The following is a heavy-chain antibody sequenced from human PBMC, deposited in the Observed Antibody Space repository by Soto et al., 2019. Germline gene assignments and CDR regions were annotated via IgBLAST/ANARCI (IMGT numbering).Heavy chain of an antibody. Sequence: GGSLRLSCVSSGFTFSSHAMSWVRQAPGKGLDWVSSISGSGDYTYYVDSVKGRFTISRDNSKNTLFLQMNSLRAEDTAVYYCAKRGYSSGWYADYWGQGTPVTVSS. CDR2: ISGSGDYT. CDR1: GFTFSSHA. D-gene: IGHD6-19*01. V-gene: IGHV3-23*01. J-gene: IGHJ4*02. CDR3: AKRGYSSGWYADY.